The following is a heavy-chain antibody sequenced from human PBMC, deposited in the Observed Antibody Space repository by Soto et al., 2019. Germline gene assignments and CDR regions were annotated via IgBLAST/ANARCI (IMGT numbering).Heavy chain of an antibody. CDR3: AKERGSSPYYYGMDV. Sequence: GGSLRLSCAASGFTFSSYGMHWVRQAPGKGLEWVAVISYDGSNKYYADSVKGRFTISRDNSKNTLYLQMNSLRAEDTAVYYCAKERGSSPYYYGMDVWGQGTTVTVSS. J-gene: IGHJ6*02. V-gene: IGHV3-30*18. CDR1: GFTFSSYG. CDR2: ISYDGSNK.